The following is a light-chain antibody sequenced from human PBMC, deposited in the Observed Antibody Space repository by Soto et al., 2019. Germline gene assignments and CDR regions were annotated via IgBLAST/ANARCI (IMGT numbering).Light chain of an antibody. CDR2: GAS. CDR1: QSISSTY. Sequence: EVVLTQSPGTLSLSPGERATLSCRASQSISSTYLAWYQQKPGQPPRLLIYGASTRATDIPDRFSGSGSGTDFTLTISRLEPEDFAVYYCYHYGSTPLFIFGPGTKVDIK. V-gene: IGKV3-20*01. CDR3: YHYGSTPLFI. J-gene: IGKJ3*01.